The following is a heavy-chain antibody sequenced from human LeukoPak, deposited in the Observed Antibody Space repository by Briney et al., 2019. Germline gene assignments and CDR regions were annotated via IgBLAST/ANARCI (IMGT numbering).Heavy chain of an antibody. CDR1: GFTFTNAW. CDR3: AADTPVPLAQIDY. D-gene: IGHD2/OR15-2a*01. J-gene: IGHJ4*02. CDR2: VRAKTDGGTI. V-gene: IGHV3-15*01. Sequence: GGSLRLSCAVSGFTFTNAWMNWVRQAPGKGLEWVGRVRAKTDGGTIEYAAPVKGRFSISRDDSTDTVHLQMNSLKSEDTAVYYCAADTPVPLAQIDYWGQGALVTVSS.